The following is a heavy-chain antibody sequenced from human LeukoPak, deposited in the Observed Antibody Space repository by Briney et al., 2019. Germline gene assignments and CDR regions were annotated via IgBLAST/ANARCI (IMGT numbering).Heavy chain of an antibody. CDR1: GGSISSGGYY. Sequence: KASETLSRTCTVSGGSISSGGYYWSWIRQHPGKGLEWIGYIYYSGSTYYNPSLKSRVTISVDTSKNQFSLKLSSVTAADTAVYYCARQSDGGNWIDYWGQGTLVTVSS. V-gene: IGHV4-31*03. CDR3: ARQSDGGNWIDY. CDR2: IYYSGST. J-gene: IGHJ5*01. D-gene: IGHD4-23*01.